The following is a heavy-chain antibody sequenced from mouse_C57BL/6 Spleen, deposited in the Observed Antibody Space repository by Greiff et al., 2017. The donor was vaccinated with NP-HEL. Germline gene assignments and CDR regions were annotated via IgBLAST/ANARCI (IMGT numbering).Heavy chain of an antibody. Sequence: QVQLKESGPGLVAPSQSLSITCTVSGFSLTSYGVHWVRQPPGKGLEWLVVIWSDGSTTYNSALNSRLSIRKDNSKSQVFLKMNSLQTDDTAMYYCARQTVYDGYYEYYAMDYWGQGTSVTVSA. CDR1: GFSLTSYG. CDR2: IWSDGST. CDR3: ARQTVYDGYYEYYAMDY. J-gene: IGHJ4*01. V-gene: IGHV2-6-1*01. D-gene: IGHD2-3*01.